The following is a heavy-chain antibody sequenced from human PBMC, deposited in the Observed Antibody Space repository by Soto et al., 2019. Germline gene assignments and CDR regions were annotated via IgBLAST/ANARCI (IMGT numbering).Heavy chain of an antibody. CDR3: ARKYSSGRYGMDV. D-gene: IGHD6-19*01. CDR1: GGTFSSYA. J-gene: IGHJ6*02. V-gene: IGHV1-69*13. Sequence: SVKVSCKASGGTFSSYAISWVRQAPGQGLEWMGGIIPIFGTANYAQKFQGRVTITADESTSTAYMELSSLRSEDTAVYYCARKYSSGRYGMDVWGQGTTVTVSS. CDR2: IIPIFGTA.